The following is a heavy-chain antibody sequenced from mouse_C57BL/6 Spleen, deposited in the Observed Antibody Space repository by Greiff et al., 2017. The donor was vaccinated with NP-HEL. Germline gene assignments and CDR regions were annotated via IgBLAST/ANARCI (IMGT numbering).Heavy chain of an antibody. D-gene: IGHD1-1*01. CDR1: GYTFTSYW. V-gene: IGHV1-52*01. CDR2: IDPSDSET. J-gene: IGHJ2*01. CDR3: ARGDYGSRGYYFDY. Sequence: QVQLQQPGAELVRPGSSVKLSCKASGYTFTSYWMHWVKQRPIQGLEWIGNIDPSDSETHYNQKFKDKATLTVDKSSSTAYMQLSSLTSEDSAVYYCARGDYGSRGYYFDYWGQGTTLTVSS.